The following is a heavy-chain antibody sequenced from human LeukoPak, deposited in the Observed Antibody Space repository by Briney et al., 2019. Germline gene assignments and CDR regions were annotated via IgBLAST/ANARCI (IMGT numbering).Heavy chain of an antibody. J-gene: IGHJ4*02. CDR3: ATGINSGSYYYFDY. CDR2: VYPHSGGT. V-gene: IGHV1-2*06. Sequence: VSVKVSCKASGYTFTGYYMHWVRQAPGQGLEWMGRVYPHSGGTNHAQKFQGRLTMTRDTSISTAYMELSRLRSDDTALYYCATGINSGSYYYFDYWGQGTLVTVSS. D-gene: IGHD1-26*01. CDR1: GYTFTGYY.